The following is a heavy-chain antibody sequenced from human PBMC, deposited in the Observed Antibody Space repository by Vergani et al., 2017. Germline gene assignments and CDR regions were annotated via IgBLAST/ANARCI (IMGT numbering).Heavy chain of an antibody. CDR2: ISGSGGST. J-gene: IGHJ4*02. CDR3: ANLPSIAAAGDFDY. CDR1: GFSFSNYN. D-gene: IGHD6-13*01. Sequence: DVQLVESGGGLVRPGGSLRLSCAGSGFSFSNYNMEWVRQAPGKGLEWVSAISGSGGSTYYADSVKGRFTISRDNSKNTLYLQMNSLRAEDTAVYYCANLPSIAAAGDFDYWGQGTLVTVSS. V-gene: IGHV3-23*04.